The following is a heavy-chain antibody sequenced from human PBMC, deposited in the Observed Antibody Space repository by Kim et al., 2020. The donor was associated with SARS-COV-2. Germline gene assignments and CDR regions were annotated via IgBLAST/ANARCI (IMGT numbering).Heavy chain of an antibody. CDR3: ARGLPTRATPRRIKNWFDP. V-gene: IGHV4-34*01. J-gene: IGHJ5*02. CDR2: INHSGST. Sequence: SQTLSLTCAVYGGSFSGYYWSWIRQPPGKGLEWIGEINHSGSTNYNPSLKSRVTISVDTSKNQFSLKLSSVTAADTAVYYCARGLPTRATPRRIKNWFDPWGQGTLVTVSS. CDR1: GGSFSGYY. D-gene: IGHD1-26*01.